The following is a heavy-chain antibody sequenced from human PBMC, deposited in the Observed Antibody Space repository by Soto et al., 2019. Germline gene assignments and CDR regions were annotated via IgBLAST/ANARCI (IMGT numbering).Heavy chain of an antibody. J-gene: IGHJ4*02. CDR2: ISSSSSYI. Sequence: GGSLRLSCAASGFTFSSYSMNWVRQAPGKGLEWVSSISSSSSYIYYADSVKGRFTISRDNAKNSLYLQMNGLRAEDTAVYYCARDLNLGSFDYWGQGTLVTVSS. CDR3: ARDLNLGSFDY. CDR1: GFTFSSYS. V-gene: IGHV3-21*01. D-gene: IGHD3-10*01.